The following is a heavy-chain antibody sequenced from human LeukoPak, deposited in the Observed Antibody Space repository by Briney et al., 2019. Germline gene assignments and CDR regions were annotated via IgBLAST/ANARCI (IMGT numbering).Heavy chain of an antibody. CDR1: GGSISNYY. J-gene: IGHJ5*02. D-gene: IGHD3-16*01. Sequence: SETLSLTCTVSGGSISNYYWNWIRQPPGKGLELIGYIYYSGSTYYNPSLKSRVTISVDTSKNQFSLKLSSVTAADTAVYYCAMGRGSYGLPFDPWGQGTLVTVSS. V-gene: IGHV4-59*12. CDR2: IYYSGST. CDR3: AMGRGSYGLPFDP.